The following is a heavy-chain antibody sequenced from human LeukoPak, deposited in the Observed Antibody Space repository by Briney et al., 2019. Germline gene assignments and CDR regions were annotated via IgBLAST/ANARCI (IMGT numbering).Heavy chain of an antibody. J-gene: IGHJ1*01. V-gene: IGHV3-48*03. CDR1: GFTFSSYE. CDR3: ARKNYDNSGYFHH. D-gene: IGHD3-22*01. CDR2: ISSSGNTI. Sequence: GGSLRLSCAASGFTFSSYEMNWVGQAPGKGLEWVSYISSSGNTIYYADSVKGRFTTSRDNAKNSLYLQMNSLRAEDTAVYYCARKNYDNSGYFHHWGQGTLVTVSS.